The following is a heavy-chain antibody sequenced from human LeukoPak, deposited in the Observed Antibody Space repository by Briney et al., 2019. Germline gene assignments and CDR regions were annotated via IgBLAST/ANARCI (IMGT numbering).Heavy chain of an antibody. CDR1: GGSISSSSYY. Sequence: SETLSLTCTVSGGSISSSSYYWGWIRQPPGKGLEWIGSIYYSGSTYYNPSLKSRVTISVDTSKNQFSLKLSSVTAADTAVYYCARVYDSSGAREVYFDYWGQGTLVTVSS. D-gene: IGHD3-22*01. CDR3: ARVYDSSGAREVYFDY. J-gene: IGHJ4*02. V-gene: IGHV4-39*07. CDR2: IYYSGST.